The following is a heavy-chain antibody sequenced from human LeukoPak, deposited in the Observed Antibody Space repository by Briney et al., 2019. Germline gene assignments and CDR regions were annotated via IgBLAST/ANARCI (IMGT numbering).Heavy chain of an antibody. CDR3: ARGDSGGSSSYLLH. V-gene: IGHV1-2*04. J-gene: IGHJ1*01. CDR2: INPNTGGA. Sequence: ASVKVSCKASGYTFADNFIHWVRQAPGQGLEWMGRINPNTGGAEYAPKFQGWVTMTRETSSRTAYVEGNRLISDATAVYYCARGDSGGSSSYLLHCGQASLVTVSS. D-gene: IGHD6-19*01. CDR1: GYTFADNF.